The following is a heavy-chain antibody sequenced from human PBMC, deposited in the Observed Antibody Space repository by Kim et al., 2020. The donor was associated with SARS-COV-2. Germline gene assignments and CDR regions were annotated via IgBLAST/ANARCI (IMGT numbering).Heavy chain of an antibody. Sequence: ASVKVSCKASGYTFTSYAMHWVRQAPGQRLEWMGWINAGNGNTKYSQKFQGRVTITRDTSASTAYMELSSLRSEDTAVYYCAREDLGSGWPNPLDYWGQGTLVTVSS. D-gene: IGHD6-19*01. CDR1: GYTFTSYA. CDR2: INAGNGNT. J-gene: IGHJ4*02. CDR3: AREDLGSGWPNPLDY. V-gene: IGHV1-3*01.